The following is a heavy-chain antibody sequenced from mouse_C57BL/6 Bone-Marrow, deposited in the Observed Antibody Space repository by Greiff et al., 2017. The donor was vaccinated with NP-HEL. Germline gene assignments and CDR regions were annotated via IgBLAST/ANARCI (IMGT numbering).Heavy chain of an antibody. CDR3: SSDGYFSMDY. D-gene: IGHD2-3*01. CDR1: GYTFTSYW. J-gene: IGHJ4*01. CDR2: IHPNSGST. V-gene: IGHV1-64*01. Sequence: VQLQQPGAELVKPGASVKLSCKASGYTFTSYWMHWVKQRPGQGLEWIGMIHPNSGSTNYNEKFKSKATLTVDKSSSKAYMQLSSLTSEDSAVYYCSSDGYFSMDYWGQGTSVTVSS.